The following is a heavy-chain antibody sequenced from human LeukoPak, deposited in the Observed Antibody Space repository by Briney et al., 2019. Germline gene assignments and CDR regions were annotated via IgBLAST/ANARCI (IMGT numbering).Heavy chain of an antibody. CDR2: ISGSGGST. CDR1: GFNFSSYV. CDR3: ARSVIAMDY. D-gene: IGHD2-21*01. V-gene: IGHV3-23*01. J-gene: IGHJ4*02. Sequence: PGGSLRLSCAASGFNFSSYVMSWVRQAPGKGLEWVSAISGSGGSTYYADSVKGRFTISRDNSKNTLYLQMNSLRAEDTAVYYCARSVIAMDYWGQGTLVTVSS.